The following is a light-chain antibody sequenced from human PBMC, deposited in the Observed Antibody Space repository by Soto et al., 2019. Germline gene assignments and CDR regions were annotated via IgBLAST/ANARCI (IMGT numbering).Light chain of an antibody. CDR2: DVS. V-gene: IGLV2-14*01. J-gene: IGLJ1*01. Sequence: SDLTRIGSAYGSPGTPTNISSTGTSSYVGGYNYVSWSQQHPGKAPKLMIYDVSNRPSGVSHRFSGAQPGNTSSLTISGLQAEDVADYYCSSYTSSSTLSYVFGTVTKGTVL. CDR3: SSYTSSSTLSYV. CDR1: SSYVGGYNY.